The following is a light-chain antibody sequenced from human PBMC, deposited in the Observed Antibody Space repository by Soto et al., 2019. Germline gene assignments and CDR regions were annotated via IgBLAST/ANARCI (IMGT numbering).Light chain of an antibody. CDR2: NNN. Sequence: QSVLTQPPSASGTPGQRVTISCSGSSSNIGSNTANWYQQLPGTAPKLLIYNNNQRPSGVPERFSGSKSGTSASLTISGLQSEDEAEYYSAAWDDRLHGHVLGTGTKLTVL. V-gene: IGLV1-44*01. J-gene: IGLJ1*01. CDR1: SSNIGSNT. CDR3: AAWDDRLHGHV.